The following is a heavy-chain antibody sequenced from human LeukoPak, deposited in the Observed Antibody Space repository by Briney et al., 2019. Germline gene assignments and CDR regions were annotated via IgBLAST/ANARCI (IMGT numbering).Heavy chain of an antibody. Sequence: SETLSLTRSVSGGSISGGSYYWSWIRQPAGKGLEWVGRIYSSGSTNYNPSLKSRVTMSVDTSKNQFSLKVSSVIAADTAVYYCARGSIAASGAKWFDPWGQGTLVTVSS. J-gene: IGHJ5*02. V-gene: IGHV4-61*02. CDR3: ARGSIAASGAKWFDP. D-gene: IGHD6-13*01. CDR2: IYSSGST. CDR1: GGSISGGSYY.